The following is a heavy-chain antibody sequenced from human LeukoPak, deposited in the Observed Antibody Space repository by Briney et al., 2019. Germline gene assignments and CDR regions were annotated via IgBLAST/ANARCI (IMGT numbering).Heavy chain of an antibody. CDR1: GFAFSNYA. CDR3: ARDSVTSGWSDFDY. Sequence: GGSLRLSCAASGFAFSNYAMHWVRQAPGKGLEYVSGIHGNGGGTNYANSVKGRFTISRDNSRNTLYLQMGSLRVEDMAVYYCARDSVTSGWSDFDYWGQGTLVTVFS. D-gene: IGHD6-19*01. CDR2: IHGNGGGT. J-gene: IGHJ4*02. V-gene: IGHV3-64*01.